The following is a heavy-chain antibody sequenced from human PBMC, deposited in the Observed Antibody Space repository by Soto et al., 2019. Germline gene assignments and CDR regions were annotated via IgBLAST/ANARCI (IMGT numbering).Heavy chain of an antibody. J-gene: IGHJ5*02. V-gene: IGHV4-4*02. Sequence: PSETMSLTCAFSSGSINSSNWWSWVRQPPGKGLEWIGEIYHSGSTNYNPSLKSRVTISVDKSKNQFSLKLSSVTAADTAVYYCASLRFLEAGRNQRWFDPWGQGTLVTVSS. D-gene: IGHD3-3*01. CDR1: SGSINSSNW. CDR2: IYHSGST. CDR3: ASLRFLEAGRNQRWFDP.